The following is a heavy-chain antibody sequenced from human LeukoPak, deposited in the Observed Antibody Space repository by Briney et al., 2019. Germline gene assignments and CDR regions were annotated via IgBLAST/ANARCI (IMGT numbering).Heavy chain of an antibody. J-gene: IGHJ3*02. V-gene: IGHV1-69*05. D-gene: IGHD3-16*01. Sequence: GASVKVSCKASGGTFSSYAISWVRQAPGQGLEWMGRIIPIFGTANYAQKFQGRVTITTDESTSTAYMELSSLRSEDTAVYYCARGETWGPNDAFDIWGQGTMVTVSS. CDR3: ARGETWGPNDAFDI. CDR1: GGTFSSYA. CDR2: IIPIFGTA.